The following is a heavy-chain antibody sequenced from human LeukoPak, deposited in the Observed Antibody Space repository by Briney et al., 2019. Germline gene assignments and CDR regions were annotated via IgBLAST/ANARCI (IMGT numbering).Heavy chain of an antibody. CDR1: GGSFSGYY. CDR3: ASSWAYSGSYYGY. V-gene: IGHV4-34*01. J-gene: IGHJ4*02. D-gene: IGHD1-26*01. Sequence: SETLSLTCAVYGGSFSGYYWSWIRQPPGKGLEWIGEINHSGSTNYNPSLKSRVTISVDTSKNQFSLKLSSVTAADTAVYYCASSWAYSGSYYGYWGQETLVTVSS. CDR2: INHSGST.